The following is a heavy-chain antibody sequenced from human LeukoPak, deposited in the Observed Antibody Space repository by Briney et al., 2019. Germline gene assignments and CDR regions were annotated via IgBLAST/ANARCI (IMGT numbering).Heavy chain of an antibody. V-gene: IGHV3-74*01. D-gene: IGHD7-27*01. CDR1: GFTFSNHW. CDR3: ARKGIGNWGSDY. Sequence: GGSLRLSCAASGFTFSNHWLHWVRQAPGKGLVWVSRINGDETSTIYADSVKGRFTISRDNAKSTVYLQMNSLRDEDTAVYYCARKGIGNWGSDYWGQGTLVTVSS. CDR2: INGDETST. J-gene: IGHJ4*02.